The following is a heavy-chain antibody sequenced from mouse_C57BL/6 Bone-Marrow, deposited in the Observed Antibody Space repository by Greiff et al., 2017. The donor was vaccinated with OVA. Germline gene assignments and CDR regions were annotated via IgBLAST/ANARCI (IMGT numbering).Heavy chain of an antibody. V-gene: IGHV1-42*01. CDR3: ARTEGYAMDY. CDR2: INPSTGGT. J-gene: IGHJ4*01. Sequence: VQLQQSGPELVKPGASVKISCTASGYSFTGYYMNWVKQSPEKSLEWIGEINPSTGGTTYNQKFKAKATLTVDKSSSTAYMQLKSLTSEDSAVYYCARTEGYAMDYWGQGTSVTVSS. CDR1: GYSFTGYY.